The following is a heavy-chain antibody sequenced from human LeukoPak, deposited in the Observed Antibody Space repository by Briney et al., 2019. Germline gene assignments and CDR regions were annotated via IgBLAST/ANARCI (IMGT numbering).Heavy chain of an antibody. CDR2: IGNSSSTI. Sequence: GGSLSLSCAASGFSLSPYDMNWVRQAPGKGLEWVAQIGNSSSTIYYSDSVNGRLTISRDNAKKSLYLQLNSLREEDTAVYYCARKPNYYRSYNYGMDVWGQGTTVTVSS. D-gene: IGHD3-22*01. CDR3: ARKPNYYRSYNYGMDV. J-gene: IGHJ6*02. CDR1: GFSLSPYD. V-gene: IGHV3-48*02.